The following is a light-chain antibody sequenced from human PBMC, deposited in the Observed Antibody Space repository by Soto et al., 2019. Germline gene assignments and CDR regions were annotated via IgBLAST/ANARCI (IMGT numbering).Light chain of an antibody. CDR2: DAS. CDR1: QSISSW. CDR3: QQYNSYSPAT. J-gene: IGKJ1*01. V-gene: IGKV1-5*01. Sequence: DIQMTQSPSTLSASVGDRFTITCRASQSISSWLAWYQQKSGKAPKLLIYDASTLESGVPSRFSGSGSGTQFTLTISSLQPDDFATYYCQQYNSYSPATFGQGTKVDIK.